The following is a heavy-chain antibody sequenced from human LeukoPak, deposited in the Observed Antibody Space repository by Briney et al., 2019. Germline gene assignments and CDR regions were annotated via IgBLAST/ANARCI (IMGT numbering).Heavy chain of an antibody. J-gene: IGHJ6*02. V-gene: IGHV3-30-3*01. Sequence: GGSLRLSCAASGFTFSSYAMHWVRQAPGKGLEWVAVISYDGSNKYYADSVKGRFTISRDNSKNTLYLQMNSLRAEDTAVYYCARASYNPEPQSFPYYYYGMDVWGQGTTVTVSS. CDR2: ISYDGSNK. CDR3: ARASYNPEPQSFPYYYYGMDV. D-gene: IGHD1-14*01. CDR1: GFTFSSYA.